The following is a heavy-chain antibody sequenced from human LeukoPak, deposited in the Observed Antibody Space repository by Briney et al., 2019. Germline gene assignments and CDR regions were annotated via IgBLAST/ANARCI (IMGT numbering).Heavy chain of an antibody. CDR1: GFTFSGHW. V-gene: IGHV3-30*18. D-gene: IGHD3-10*01. CDR3: AKGGQTLTD. Sequence: PGGSLRLSCAASGFTFSGHWMTWVRQAPGKGLEWVAVISYDGSNKYYADSVKGRFTISRDNSKNTLYLQMNSLRAEDTAVYYCAKGGQTLTDWGQGTLVTVSS. J-gene: IGHJ4*02. CDR2: ISYDGSNK.